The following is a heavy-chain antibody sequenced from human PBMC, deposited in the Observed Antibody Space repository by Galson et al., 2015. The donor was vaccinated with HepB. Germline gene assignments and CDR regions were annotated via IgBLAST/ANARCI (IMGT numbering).Heavy chain of an antibody. CDR3: ARALETLHYYGSGSSP. J-gene: IGHJ5*02. CDR1: GYTFTSYG. CDR2: ISAYNGNT. Sequence: SVKVSCKASGYTFTSYGISWVRQAPGQGLEWMGWISAYNGNTNYAQKLQGRVTMTTDTSTSTAYMELRSLRSDDTAVYYCARALETLHYYGSGSSPWGQGTLVTVSS. D-gene: IGHD3-10*01. V-gene: IGHV1-18*01.